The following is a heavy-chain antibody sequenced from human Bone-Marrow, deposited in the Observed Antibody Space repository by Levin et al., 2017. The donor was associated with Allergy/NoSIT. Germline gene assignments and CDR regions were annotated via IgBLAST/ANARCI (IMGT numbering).Heavy chain of an antibody. V-gene: IGHV3-23*01. CDR3: AKDSPRSGSYYGSLEY. Sequence: GGSLRLSCAASGFTFSSYAMNWVRQAPGKGLEWVSAISGSGGSTYYADSVKGRFTISRDNSKNTLFLQMNSLRAEDTAVYYCAKDSPRSGSYYGSLEYWGQGTLVTVSS. D-gene: IGHD3-22*01. CDR1: GFTFSSYA. CDR2: ISGSGGST. J-gene: IGHJ4*02.